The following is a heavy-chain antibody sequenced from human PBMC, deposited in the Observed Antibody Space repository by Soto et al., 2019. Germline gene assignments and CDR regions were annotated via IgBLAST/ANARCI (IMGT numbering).Heavy chain of an antibody. V-gene: IGHV1-24*01. Sequence: ASVKVSCKVSGYTLTELSMHWVRQAPGKGLEWMGGFDPEDGETIYAQKFQGRVTMTEDTSTDTAYMELSSLRSEDTAVYYCAPRTYDFWSGTIDYWGQGTLVTVSS. CDR1: GYTLTELS. J-gene: IGHJ4*02. CDR3: APRTYDFWSGTIDY. CDR2: FDPEDGET. D-gene: IGHD3-3*01.